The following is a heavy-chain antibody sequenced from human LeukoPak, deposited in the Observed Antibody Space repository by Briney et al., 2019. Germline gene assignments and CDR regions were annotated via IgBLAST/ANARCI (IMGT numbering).Heavy chain of an antibody. CDR1: GGSITSTNY. Sequence: PSGTLSLTCGVSGGSITSTNYWTWVRQPPGKGLEWIGEVNLQGSTNYNPSLMGRVAISVDMSENHISLQLTSVAAADTAVYYCAREGGPYRPLDYSGQGTLVTVSS. V-gene: IGHV4-4*02. CDR3: AREGGPYRPLDY. J-gene: IGHJ4*02. CDR2: VNLQGST.